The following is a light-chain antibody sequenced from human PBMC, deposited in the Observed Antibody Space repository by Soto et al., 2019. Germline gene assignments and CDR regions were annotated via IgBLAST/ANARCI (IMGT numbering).Light chain of an antibody. J-gene: IGLJ2*01. CDR1: SSNIGNNY. V-gene: IGLV1-51*02. Sequence: QFVLTQPPSLSAAPGQTVTISCSGSSSNIGNNYVSWYQQLPGTAPKLLIYEDNKRPSGIPDRFSGSRSGTSATLGITGLQTGDEADYNCGTWDSSLSAGVFGGGTKLTGL. CDR3: GTWDSSLSAGV. CDR2: EDN.